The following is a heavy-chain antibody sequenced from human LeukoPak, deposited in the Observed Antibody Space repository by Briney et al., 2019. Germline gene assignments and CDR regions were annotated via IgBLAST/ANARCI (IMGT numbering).Heavy chain of an antibody. Sequence: SVKVSCKASGGTLSSYAISWVRQAPGQGLEWMGRIIPILGIANYAQKFQGRVTITADEPTRTAYMELTYVRSDDTAVYYCTIIPNVILFTHYFEYWGQGTLVTVSS. CDR2: IIPILGIA. D-gene: IGHD2-21*01. J-gene: IGHJ4*02. CDR1: GGTLSSYA. CDR3: TIIPNVILFTHYFEY. V-gene: IGHV1-69*04.